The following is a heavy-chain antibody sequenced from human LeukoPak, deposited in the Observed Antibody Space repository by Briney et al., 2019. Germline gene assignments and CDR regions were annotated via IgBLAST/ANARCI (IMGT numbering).Heavy chain of an antibody. D-gene: IGHD3-22*01. CDR2: ISNDGGGT. CDR1: GFIFNNYG. CDR3: AKGSSGYFVDL. Sequence: GGSLRLSCAASGFIFNNYGLIWVRQTPGKGLEWVSAISNDGGGTNYADFVKGRFTISRDNSKNTLFLQMNSLRAEDTALYYCAKGSSGYFVDLWGQGTLVTVSS. V-gene: IGHV3-23*01. J-gene: IGHJ5*02.